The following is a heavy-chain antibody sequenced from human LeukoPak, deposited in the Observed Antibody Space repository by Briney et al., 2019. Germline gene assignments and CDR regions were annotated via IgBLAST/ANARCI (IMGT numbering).Heavy chain of an antibody. Sequence: PSETLSLTCAVYGGSFSGYYWSWIRQPPGKGLEWIGEINPSGSTNYNPSLKSRVTISVDTSKNQFSLKRSAETAADTAVYYCARRGGAYQLLSVYYYMDVWGKGTTVTVSS. CDR1: GGSFSGYY. D-gene: IGHD2-2*01. CDR2: INPSGST. CDR3: ARRGGAYQLLSVYYYMDV. J-gene: IGHJ6*03. V-gene: IGHV4-34*01.